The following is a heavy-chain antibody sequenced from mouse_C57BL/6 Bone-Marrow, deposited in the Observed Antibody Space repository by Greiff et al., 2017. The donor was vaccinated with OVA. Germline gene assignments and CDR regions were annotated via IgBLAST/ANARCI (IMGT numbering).Heavy chain of an antibody. V-gene: IGHV14-4*01. CDR2: IDPENGDT. Sequence: EVQLQQSGAELVRPGASVKLSCTASGFNIKDDYMHWVKQRPEQGLEWIGWIDPENGDTEYASKFQGKATITADTSSNTSSLQLSSLTSEDTAVYYCTSTVVANQVDYWGQGTTLIVS. CDR1: GFNIKDDY. D-gene: IGHD1-1*01. CDR3: TSTVVANQVDY. J-gene: IGHJ2*01.